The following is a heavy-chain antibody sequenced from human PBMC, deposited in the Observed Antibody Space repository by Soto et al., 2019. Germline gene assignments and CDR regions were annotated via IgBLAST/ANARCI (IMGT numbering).Heavy chain of an antibody. CDR3: ARFGYSTNIGIDY. D-gene: IGHD3-22*01. J-gene: IGHJ4*02. CDR1: GGSISSGGYY. Sequence: SETLSLTCTVSGGSISSGGYYWSWIRQHPGKGLEWIGYIYYTGSSYYNPSLKSRVTISVDTSKNQFSLKLSSVTAADTAVYFCARFGYSTNIGIDYWGQGTLVTVSS. CDR2: IYYTGSS. V-gene: IGHV4-31*03.